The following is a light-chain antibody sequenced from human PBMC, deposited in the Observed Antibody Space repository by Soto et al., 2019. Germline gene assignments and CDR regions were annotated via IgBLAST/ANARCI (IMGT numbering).Light chain of an antibody. CDR3: SSYAGSNNYV. CDR2: EVS. V-gene: IGLV2-8*01. CDR1: SSDVGAYNY. Sequence: QSALTQPPSASGSPGQSVTISCTGTSSDVGAYNYVSWYQLHADKAPRLIVYEVSKRPSDVPDRFSASKSANTASLTVSGLQNEDDADYYCSSYAGSNNYVFGIGTKVTVL. J-gene: IGLJ1*01.